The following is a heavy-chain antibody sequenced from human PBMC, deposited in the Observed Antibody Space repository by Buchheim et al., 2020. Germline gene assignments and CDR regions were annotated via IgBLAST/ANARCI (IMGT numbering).Heavy chain of an antibody. CDR2: INHSGST. D-gene: IGHD3-10*01. J-gene: IGHJ6*02. CDR1: GGSFSGYY. V-gene: IGHV4-34*01. Sequence: QVQLQQWGAGLLKPSETLSLTCAVYGGSFSGYYWSWIRQPPGKGLEWIGEINHSGSTNYNPSLKSRVTISVDTSKNQFSLKLSSVTAADTAVYYCASGFLTYYYGSGTFYGMDVWGQGTT. CDR3: ASGFLTYYYGSGTFYGMDV.